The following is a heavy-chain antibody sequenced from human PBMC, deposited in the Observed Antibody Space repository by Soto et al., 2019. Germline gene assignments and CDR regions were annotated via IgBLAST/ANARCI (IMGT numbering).Heavy chain of an antibody. V-gene: IGHV3-33*01. J-gene: IGHJ6*02. CDR1: GFTFSSYG. CDR3: ARDLGVVVAANYYYGMDV. CDR2: IWYDGSNK. Sequence: ESGGGVVQPGRSLRLSCAASGFTFSSYGMHWVRQAPGKGLEWVAVIWYDGSNKYYADSVKGRFTISRDNSKNTLYLQMNSLRAEDTAVYYCARDLGVVVAANYYYGMDVWGQGTTVTVSS. D-gene: IGHD2-15*01.